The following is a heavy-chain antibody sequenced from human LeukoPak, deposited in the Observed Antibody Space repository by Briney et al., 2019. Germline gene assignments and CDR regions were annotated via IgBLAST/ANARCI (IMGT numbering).Heavy chain of an antibody. CDR1: GYTFTGYY. CDR2: INPNSGGT. D-gene: IGHD2-15*01. CDR3: AREKVVVAATEGVAFDI. Sequence: GASVKVSCKASGYTFTGYYMHWVRQAPGQGLEWMGWINPNSGGTNYAQKFQGRATMTRDTSISTAYMELSRLRSDDTAVYYCAREKVVVAATEGVAFDIWGQGTMVTVSS. V-gene: IGHV1-2*02. J-gene: IGHJ3*02.